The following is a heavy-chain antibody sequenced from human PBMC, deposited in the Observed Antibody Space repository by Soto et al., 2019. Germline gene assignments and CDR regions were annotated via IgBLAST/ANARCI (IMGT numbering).Heavy chain of an antibody. Sequence: TLSLTCNVSGGSISNYYWTWVRQSPEKGLEWIGYMYYNGNINYNPSLKSRVTISIDTSKNQFSLTLKSVTAADTAVYYCASGGNWFDPWGQGVLVTVSS. CDR2: MYYNGNI. J-gene: IGHJ5*02. V-gene: IGHV4-59*01. CDR1: GGSISNYY. D-gene: IGHD3-16*01. CDR3: ASGGNWFDP.